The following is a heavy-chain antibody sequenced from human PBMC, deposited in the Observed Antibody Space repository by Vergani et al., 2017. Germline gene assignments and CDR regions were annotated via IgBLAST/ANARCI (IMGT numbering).Heavy chain of an antibody. J-gene: IGHJ5*02. CDR3: ARASRRVTIFGVVIPNWFDP. D-gene: IGHD3-3*01. V-gene: IGHV4-30-2*01. Sequence: QLQLQESGSGLVKPSQTLSLTCAVSGGSISSGGYSWSWIRQPPGKGLEWIGYIYHSGSTYYNPSLKSRVTISVDRSKNQFSLKLSSVTAADTAVYYCARASRRVTIFGVVIPNWFDPWGQGTLVTVSS. CDR1: GGSISSGGYS. CDR2: IYHSGST.